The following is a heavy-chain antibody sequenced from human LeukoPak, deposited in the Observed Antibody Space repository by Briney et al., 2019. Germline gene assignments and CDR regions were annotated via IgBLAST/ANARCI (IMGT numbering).Heavy chain of an antibody. CDR1: GGSISSGGYS. Sequence: SETLSLTCAVSGGSISSGGYSWSWIRQPPGKGLEWIGYIYYSGSTNYNPSLRSRVTISVDTSKNQFSLKVTSVTAADTAVYYCARRRTSPEAFDIWGQGTMVTVSS. V-gene: IGHV4-61*08. CDR2: IYYSGST. J-gene: IGHJ3*02. CDR3: ARRRTSPEAFDI.